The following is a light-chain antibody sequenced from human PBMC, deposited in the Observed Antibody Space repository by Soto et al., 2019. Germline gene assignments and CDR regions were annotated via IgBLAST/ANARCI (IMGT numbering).Light chain of an antibody. CDR3: PVWDSSSDHPV. V-gene: IGLV3-21*04. Sequence: SYELTQPPSVSVAPGKTARITCGGNNIGSKSVHWYQQKPGQASVLVIYYDSDRPSGIPERFSGSNSGNTATLTISRVEAGDEADYYCPVWDSSSDHPVFGGGTKVTVL. CDR2: YDS. CDR1: NIGSKS. J-gene: IGLJ3*02.